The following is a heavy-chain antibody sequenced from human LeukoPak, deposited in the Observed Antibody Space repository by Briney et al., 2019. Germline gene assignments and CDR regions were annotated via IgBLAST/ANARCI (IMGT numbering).Heavy chain of an antibody. V-gene: IGHV4-34*01. CDR2: IKHSGST. D-gene: IGHD3-22*01. CDR1: GGSFSGYY. Sequence: SETLSLTCAVYGGSFSGYYWSWIRQPPGKGLEWIGEIKHSGSTNYNPSLKSRVTISVDTSKNQFSLKLSAGTAADTAVYYCARGPPLGDSSGYPFDYWGQGTLVTVSS. CDR3: ARGPPLGDSSGYPFDY. J-gene: IGHJ4*02.